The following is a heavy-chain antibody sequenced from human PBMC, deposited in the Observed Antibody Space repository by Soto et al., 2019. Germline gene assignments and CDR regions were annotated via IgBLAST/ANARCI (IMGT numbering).Heavy chain of an antibody. CDR2: ISAYNGNK. D-gene: IGHD6-6*01. V-gene: IGHV1-18*01. CDR3: ARTGGGMAARPLEY. J-gene: IGHJ4*02. CDR1: GYMFTTYG. Sequence: QVQLMQSGGEVKMPGASVEVSCKTSGYMFTTYGMSWVRQAPGQGLEWMAWISAYNGNKKYAQKFEGRVTMTTDTSTSTVSMELRDLTSDDTAISYGARTGGGMAARPLEYWGQGTLVIVSS.